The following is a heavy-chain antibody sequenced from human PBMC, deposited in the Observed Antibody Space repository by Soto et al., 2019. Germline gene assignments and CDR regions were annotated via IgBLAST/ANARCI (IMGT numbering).Heavy chain of an antibody. D-gene: IGHD3-3*01. CDR3: ASPRQGNYDFLSGYYALDY. J-gene: IGHJ4*02. CDR1: GGSISSSGSY. V-gene: IGHV4-39*01. Sequence: SETLSLTCTVSGGSISSSGSYWGWVRQPPGKGLEWIVSFYYTGGTYSTYYNPSLKSRVTIYVDTPKRQSSLNLRSVTAADTAVYYCASPRQGNYDFLSGYYALDYWGQGTLVTVSS. CDR2: FYYTGGTYST.